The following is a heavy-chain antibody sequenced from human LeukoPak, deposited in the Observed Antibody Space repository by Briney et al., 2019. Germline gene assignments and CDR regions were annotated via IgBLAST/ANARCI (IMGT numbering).Heavy chain of an antibody. CDR1: GFTFDDYG. V-gene: IGHV3-20*04. CDR2: INWNGGST. J-gene: IGHJ6*03. D-gene: IGHD4-17*01. Sequence: TGGPLRLSCAASGFTFDDYGMSWVRQAPGKGLEWVSGINWNGGSTGYADSVKGRFTISRDNAKNSPYLQMNSLRAEDTALYYCAREVLDYGDYRYYYYYMDVWGKGTTVTVSS. CDR3: AREVLDYGDYRYYYYYMDV.